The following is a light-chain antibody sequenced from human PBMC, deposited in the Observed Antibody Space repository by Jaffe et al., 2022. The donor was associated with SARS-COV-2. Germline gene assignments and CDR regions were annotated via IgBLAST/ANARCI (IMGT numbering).Light chain of an antibody. CDR3: VLYMGSGLWV. J-gene: IGLJ3*02. CDR1: SDSVSTNYF. V-gene: IGLV8-61*01. CDR2: STN. Sequence: QTVVTQEPSFSVSPGGTVTLTCGLNSDSVSTNYFPTWYQQTPGQAPRTLIYSTNIRYSGVPARFSGSILGNKAALTITGAQADDESDYYCVLYMGSGLWVFGGGTKLTVL.